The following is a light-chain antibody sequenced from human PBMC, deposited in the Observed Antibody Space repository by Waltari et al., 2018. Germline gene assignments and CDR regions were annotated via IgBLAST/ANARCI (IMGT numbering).Light chain of an antibody. Sequence: QSALTQPPSASGSPGQSVTLSCTGTGSGGSVSWYQQLPGKAPKLLIYEVSKRPPGVPDRFSGSKSGNTASLTVSGLQAEDEGDYYCSSDAVSNNFYDFGSGTKVTVL. V-gene: IGLV2-8*01. CDR1: GSGGS. CDR3: SSDAVSNNFYD. J-gene: IGLJ1*01. CDR2: EVS.